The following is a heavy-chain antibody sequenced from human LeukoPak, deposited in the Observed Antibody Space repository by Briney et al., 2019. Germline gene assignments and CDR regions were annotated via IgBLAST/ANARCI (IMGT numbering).Heavy chain of an antibody. CDR2: INPNTGGT. CDR1: GYTLTAYY. J-gene: IGHJ5*02. CDR3: ARGGYSSSWVTYNWFDP. V-gene: IGHV1-2*02. Sequence: ASVKVSCKASGYTLTAYYMHWVRQAPGQGLEWMGWINPNTGGTNCAQKFQGRVTLTRDTSVSTGYMELSRLRSDDTAVYYCARGGYSSSWVTYNWFDPWGQGTLVTVSS. D-gene: IGHD6-13*01.